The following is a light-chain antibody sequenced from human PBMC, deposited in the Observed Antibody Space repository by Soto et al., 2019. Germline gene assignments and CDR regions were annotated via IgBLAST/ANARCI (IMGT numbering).Light chain of an antibody. CDR2: ENN. J-gene: IGLJ3*02. CDR1: SSNIGNNY. Sequence: QSALTQAPSGSAAPGQKVTISCSGSSSNIGNNYVSWYQQLPGTAPKLLIYENNKRPSGIPDRFSGSKSGTSATLGITGLQTGDEADYYCGTWDSSLSAGVFGGGTKVTVL. CDR3: GTWDSSLSAGV. V-gene: IGLV1-51*02.